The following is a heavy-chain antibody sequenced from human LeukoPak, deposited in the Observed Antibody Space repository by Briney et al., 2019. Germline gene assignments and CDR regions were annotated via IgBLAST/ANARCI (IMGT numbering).Heavy chain of an antibody. CDR1: GGSISSSSYY. D-gene: IGHD3-9*01. V-gene: IGHV4-39*01. J-gene: IGHJ4*02. Sequence: SETLSLTCTVSGGSISSSSYYWGWIRQPPGKGLEWIGSIYYSGSTYYNPSLKSRVTISVDTSKNQFSLKLSSVTAADTAVYYCARRIGLRYFDWWFDYRGQGTLVTVSS. CDR3: ARRIGLRYFDWWFDY. CDR2: IYYSGST.